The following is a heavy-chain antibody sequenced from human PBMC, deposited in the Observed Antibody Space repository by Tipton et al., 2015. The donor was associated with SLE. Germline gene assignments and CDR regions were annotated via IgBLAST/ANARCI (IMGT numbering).Heavy chain of an antibody. CDR2: INHSGST. Sequence: LSLTCAVYGGSFSGYYWSWIRQPPGKGLEWIGEINHSGSTNYNPSLKSRVTISVDTSKNQFSLKLSSVTAADTAVYYCARVKRYSSSPGRSFDYWGQGTLVTVSS. D-gene: IGHD6-6*01. CDR1: GGSFSGYY. J-gene: IGHJ4*02. CDR3: ARVKRYSSSPGRSFDY. V-gene: IGHV4-34*01.